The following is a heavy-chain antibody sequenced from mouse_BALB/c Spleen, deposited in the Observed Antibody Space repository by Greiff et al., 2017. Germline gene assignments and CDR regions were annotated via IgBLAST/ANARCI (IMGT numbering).Heavy chain of an antibody. CDR2: INPSTGYT. CDR1: GYTFTSYW. D-gene: IGHD2-3*01. V-gene: IGHV1-7*01. J-gene: IGHJ3*01. CDR3: ARAYDGYYVWFAY. Sequence: VQLQQSGAELAKPGASVKMSCKASGYTFTSYWMHWVKQRPGQGLEWIGYINPSTGYTEYNQKFKDKATLTADKSSSTAYMQLSSLTSEDSAVYYCARAYDGYYVWFAYWGQGTLVTVSA.